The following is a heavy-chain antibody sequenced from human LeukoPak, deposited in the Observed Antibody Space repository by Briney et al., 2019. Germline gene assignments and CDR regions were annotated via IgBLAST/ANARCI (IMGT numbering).Heavy chain of an antibody. CDR2: IYYSGST. J-gene: IGHJ4*02. CDR1: GGSISSSSSY. CDR3: AREIYYDSSAYDY. V-gene: IGHV4-39*02. Sequence: PSETLSLTCAVSGGSISSSSSYWGWIRQPPGKGLEWIGSIYYSGSTYYNPSLKSRITISVDTSKNQFSLKLSSVTAADSAIYYCAREIYYDSSAYDYWGQGTLVTVSS. D-gene: IGHD3-22*01.